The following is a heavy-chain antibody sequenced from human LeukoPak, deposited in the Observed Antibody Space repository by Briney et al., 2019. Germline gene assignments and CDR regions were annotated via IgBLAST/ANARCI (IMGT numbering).Heavy chain of an antibody. V-gene: IGHV4-4*07. CDR1: GGSISSYY. D-gene: IGHD3-9*01. CDR3: ARGGRSGYFDWSPDY. J-gene: IGHJ4*02. CDR2: IYTSGST. Sequence: SETLSLTCTVSGGSISSYYWSWIRQPAGKGLEWIGRIYTSGSTNYNPSLKSRVTISVDTSKNQFSLKLSSVTAADTAMYYCARGGRSGYFDWSPDYWGQGTLVTVSS.